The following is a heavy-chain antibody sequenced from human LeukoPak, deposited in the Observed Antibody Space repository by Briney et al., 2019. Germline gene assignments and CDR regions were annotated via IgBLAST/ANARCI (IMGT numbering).Heavy chain of an antibody. V-gene: IGHV4-34*01. Sequence: PSETLSLTCAVYGGSFSGYYWSWIRQPPGKGLEWIGSIYYSGSTYYNPSLKSRVTISVDTSKNQFSLKLSSVTAADTAVYYCARSSGSYFPGFDYWGQGTLVTVSS. D-gene: IGHD1-26*01. CDR3: ARSSGSYFPGFDY. J-gene: IGHJ4*02. CDR1: GGSFSGYY. CDR2: IYYSGST.